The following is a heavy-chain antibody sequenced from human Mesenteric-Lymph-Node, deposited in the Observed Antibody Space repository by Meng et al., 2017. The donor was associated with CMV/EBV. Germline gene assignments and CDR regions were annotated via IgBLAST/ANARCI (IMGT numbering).Heavy chain of an antibody. J-gene: IGHJ6*02. CDR3: AREVGSSSWYPSEVYYYYGMDV. D-gene: IGHD6-13*01. CDR2: IYYSGST. V-gene: IGHV4-38-2*02. CDR1: GYSISRGYY. Sequence: SETLSLTCTVSGYSISRGYYWAWIRQPPGKGLEYIGSIYYSGSTYYNPSLKSRVTISVDTDKNQFSLRLTSVTAADTAVYYCAREVGSSSWYPSEVYYYYGMDVWGQGTTVTVSS.